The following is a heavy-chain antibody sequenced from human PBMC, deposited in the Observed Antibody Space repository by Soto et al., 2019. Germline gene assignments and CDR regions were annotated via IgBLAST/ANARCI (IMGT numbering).Heavy chain of an antibody. CDR3: ARRSSSLGLYYYYGMDV. Sequence: PGESLKISCKGSGYSFTSYWIGWVRQMPGKGLEWMGIIYPGDSDTRYSPSFQGQVTISADKSISTAYLQWSSLKASDTAMYYCARRSSSLGLYYYYGMDVWGQGTTVTVSS. CDR2: IYPGDSDT. D-gene: IGHD6-6*01. V-gene: IGHV5-51*01. J-gene: IGHJ6*02. CDR1: GYSFTSYW.